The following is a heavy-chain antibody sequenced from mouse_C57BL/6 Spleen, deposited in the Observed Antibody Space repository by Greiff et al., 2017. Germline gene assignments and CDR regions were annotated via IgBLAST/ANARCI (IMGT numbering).Heavy chain of an antibody. V-gene: IGHV1-76*01. J-gene: IGHJ2*01. D-gene: IGHD4-1*01. CDR3: AREVGNWDGFDY. CDR1: GYTFTDYY. CDR2: IYPGSGNT. Sequence: QVHVKQSGAELVRPGASVKLSCKASGYTFTDYYINWVKQRPGQGLEWIARIYPGSGNTYYNEKFKGKATLTAEKSSSTAYMQLSSLTSEDSAVYFCAREVGNWDGFDYWGQGTTLTVSS.